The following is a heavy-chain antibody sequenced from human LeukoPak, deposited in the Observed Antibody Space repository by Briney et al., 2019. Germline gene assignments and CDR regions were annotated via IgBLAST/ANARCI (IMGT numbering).Heavy chain of an antibody. CDR2: IYSDNT. CDR1: GFTVSSNS. Sequence: PGGSLRLSCTVSGFTVSSNSMSWVRQAPGKGLEWVSFIYSDNTHYSDSVKGRFTISRDNSKNTLCLQMNSLRAEDTAVYYCARRAGAYSHPYDYWGLGTLVTVSS. J-gene: IGHJ4*02. D-gene: IGHD4/OR15-4a*01. V-gene: IGHV3-53*01. CDR3: ARRAGAYSHPYDY.